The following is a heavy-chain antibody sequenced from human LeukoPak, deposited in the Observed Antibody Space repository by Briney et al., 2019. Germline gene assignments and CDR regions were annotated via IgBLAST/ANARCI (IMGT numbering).Heavy chain of an antibody. CDR3: AKHALTYYYDSSGSPPQH. CDR2: ISGSGGST. Sequence: PGGSLRLSCAASGFTFGNYAMSWVRQAPRKGLEWVSAISGSGGSTFYADSVKGRFTISRDNSKNTLYLQMNSLRAEDTAVYYCAKHALTYYYDSSGSPPQHWGQGTLVTVSS. J-gene: IGHJ1*01. CDR1: GFTFGNYA. D-gene: IGHD3-22*01. V-gene: IGHV3-23*01.